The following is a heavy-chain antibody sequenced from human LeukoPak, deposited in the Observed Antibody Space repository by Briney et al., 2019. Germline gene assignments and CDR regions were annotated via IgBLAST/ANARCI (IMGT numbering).Heavy chain of an antibody. CDR1: GYSFTSYW. V-gene: IGHV5-51*01. CDR2: IYPGDSDT. J-gene: IGHJ3*02. D-gene: IGHD5-24*01. CDR3: ARARRVATIFDAFDI. Sequence: PGESLKISCKGSGYSFTSYWIGWVRQMPGKGLEWMGIIYPGDSDTRYSPSFQGQVTISADKSISTAYLQWSSLKASDTAMYYCARARRVATIFDAFDIWGQGTMVTVSS.